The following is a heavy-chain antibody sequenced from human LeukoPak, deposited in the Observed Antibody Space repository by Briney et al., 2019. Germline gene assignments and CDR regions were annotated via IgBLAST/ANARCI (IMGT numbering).Heavy chain of an antibody. J-gene: IGHJ3*02. D-gene: IGHD3-22*01. V-gene: IGHV1-18*01. Sequence: GASVKVSCKASGYTFTSYGISWVRQAPGQGLEWMGWISAYNGNTNYAQKLQGRVTMTTDTSTSTAYMELRSLRSDDTAVYYCARVRITMIAHKVYAFDIWGQGTMVTVSS. CDR1: GYTFTSYG. CDR3: ARVRITMIAHKVYAFDI. CDR2: ISAYNGNT.